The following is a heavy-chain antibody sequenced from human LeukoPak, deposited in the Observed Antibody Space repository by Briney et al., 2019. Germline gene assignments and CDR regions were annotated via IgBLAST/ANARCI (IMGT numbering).Heavy chain of an antibody. J-gene: IGHJ4*02. CDR2: IYSDGNST. D-gene: IGHD2-8*02. CDR1: GFTFSTYW. Sequence: GGSLRLSCAASGFTFSTYWTHWVRQAPGKGLVWVSRIYSDGNSTTYADSVMGRFTISRDNAKNTLYLQMNSLRAEDTAVYYCARRGVWSKGPDYWGQGALVTVSS. CDR3: ARRGVWSKGPDY. V-gene: IGHV3-74*01.